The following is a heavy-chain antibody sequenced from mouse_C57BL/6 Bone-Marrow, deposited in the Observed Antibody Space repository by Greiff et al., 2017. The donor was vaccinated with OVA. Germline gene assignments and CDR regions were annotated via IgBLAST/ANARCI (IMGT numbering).Heavy chain of an antibody. CDR2: IRLKSDNYAT. CDR3: TGLITTVVARGY. CDR1: GFTFSNYW. Sequence: EVHLVESGGGLVQPGGSIKFSCVASGFTFSNYWMNWVRQAPEKGLEWVAQIRLKSDNYATHYAVSVKGRFTISRDDYKSSVYLQMNNLRAEDTGIYYCTGLITTVVARGYWGQGPTLSVSS. D-gene: IGHD1-1*01. V-gene: IGHV6-3*01. J-gene: IGHJ2*01.